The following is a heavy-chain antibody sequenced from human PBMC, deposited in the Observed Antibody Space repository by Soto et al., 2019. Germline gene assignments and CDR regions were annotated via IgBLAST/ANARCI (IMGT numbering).Heavy chain of an antibody. CDR1: GGYITSYY. CDR2: IYYSGIT. D-gene: IGHD3-22*01. Sequence: PSETLSLTCTGSGGYITSYYWSWIRQPPGKGLEWIGYIYYSGITDYNPSLKSRVTISVDTSKNQFSLKLSSVTAADTAVYYCARDTNYYDSSGPYYGMDVWGQGTTVTVSS. V-gene: IGHV4-59*12. J-gene: IGHJ6*02. CDR3: ARDTNYYDSSGPYYGMDV.